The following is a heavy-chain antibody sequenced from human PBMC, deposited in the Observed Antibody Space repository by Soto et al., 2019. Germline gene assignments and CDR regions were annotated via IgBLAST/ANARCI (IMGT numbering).Heavy chain of an antibody. J-gene: IGHJ4*02. CDR2: ISGSGGIT. CDR1: GFTFSSYA. V-gene: IGHV3-23*01. CDR3: AKDRGKVTNAHFDY. Sequence: EVQLLESGGGVVQPGGSLRLSCAASGFTFSSYAMSWVRQAAGKELEWVSAISGSGGITYYADSVKVRFTISRDNSKNALDLQMKSLRAEETAVYYCAKDRGKVTNAHFDYWGQGILVTVSS. D-gene: IGHD4-17*01.